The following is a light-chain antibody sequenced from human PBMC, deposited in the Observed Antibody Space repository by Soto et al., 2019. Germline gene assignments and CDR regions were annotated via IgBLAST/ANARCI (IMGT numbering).Light chain of an antibody. Sequence: QSVLTQPPSASGTPGPRVTISCSGSSSNIGSNTVNWYQQLPGTAPKLLIYNNNQRPSGVPDRLSGSKSGTSASLAISGLQSEDEADYYCAAWDDSLNGLVFGTGTKLTVL. CDR2: NNN. CDR3: AAWDDSLNGLV. V-gene: IGLV1-44*01. CDR1: SSNIGSNT. J-gene: IGLJ1*01.